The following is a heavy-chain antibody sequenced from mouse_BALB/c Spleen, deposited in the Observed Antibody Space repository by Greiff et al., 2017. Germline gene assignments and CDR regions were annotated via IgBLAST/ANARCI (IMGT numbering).Heavy chain of an antibody. J-gene: IGHJ4*01. CDR1: GFSLTGYG. D-gene: IGHD2-2*01. CDR3: ARDHSGYFYAMDY. CDR2: IWGDGST. Sequence: VKLVESGPGLVAPSQSLSITCTASGFSLTGYGVNWVRQRPGKGLEWLGMIWGDGSTDYNSALNSRLSISKDNSKSQVFLKMNSLQTDDTARYYCARDHSGYFYAMDYWGQGTSVTVSS. V-gene: IGHV2-6-7*01.